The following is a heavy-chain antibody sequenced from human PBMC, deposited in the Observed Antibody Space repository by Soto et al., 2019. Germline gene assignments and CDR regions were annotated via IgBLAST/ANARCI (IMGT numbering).Heavy chain of an antibody. CDR1: GFTFSSYA. CDR3: ARDHVVVPAAIPKRYYYGMDV. CDR2: ISYDGSNK. J-gene: IGHJ6*02. V-gene: IGHV3-30-3*01. Sequence: LRLSCAASGFTFSSYAMHWVRHAPGKGLEWVAVISYDGSNKYYADSVKGRFTISRDNSKNTLYLQMNSLRAEDTAVYYCARDHVVVPAAIPKRYYYGMDVWGQGTTVTVSS. D-gene: IGHD2-2*02.